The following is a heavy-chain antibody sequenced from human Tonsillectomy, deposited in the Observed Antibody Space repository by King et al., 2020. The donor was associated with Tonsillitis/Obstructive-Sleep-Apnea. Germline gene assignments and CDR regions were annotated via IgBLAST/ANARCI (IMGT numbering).Heavy chain of an antibody. CDR3: ARHGSQVRRDGYNYPYYYYYMDV. J-gene: IGHJ6*03. D-gene: IGHD5-24*01. CDR1: GGSISSSSYY. CDR2: IYYSGST. Sequence: LQLQESGPGLVKPSETLSLTCTVSGGSISSSSYYWGWIRQPPGKGLEWIGSIYYSGSTYYNPSLKSRVTISVDTSKNQFSLKLSSVTAADTAVYYCARHGSQVRRDGYNYPYYYYYMDVWGKGTTVTVSS. V-gene: IGHV4-39*01.